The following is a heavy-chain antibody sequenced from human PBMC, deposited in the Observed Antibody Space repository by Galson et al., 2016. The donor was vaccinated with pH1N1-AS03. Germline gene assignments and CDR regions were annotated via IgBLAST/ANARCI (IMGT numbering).Heavy chain of an antibody. CDR1: GFTFSSYA. J-gene: IGHJ4*02. D-gene: IGHD3-10*01. Sequence: SLRLSCAASGFTFSSYAMNWVRQAPGKGLEWVAVISFDGSEDDYADSVKGRFTISRDNFKKTLHLQMSSLRPEDTALYYCAKDMVGRVAERGVIPRAPFDLWGQGTLVAVAS. CDR3: AKDMVGRVAERGVIPRAPFDL. V-gene: IGHV3-30*18. CDR2: ISFDGSED.